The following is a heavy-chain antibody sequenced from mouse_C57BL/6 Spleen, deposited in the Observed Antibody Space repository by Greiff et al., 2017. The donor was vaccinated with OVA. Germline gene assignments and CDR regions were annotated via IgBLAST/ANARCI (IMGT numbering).Heavy chain of an antibody. CDR1: GYTFTSYW. D-gene: IGHD2-1*01. J-gene: IGHJ4*01. CDR2: IYPGSGST. CDR3: ARPIYYGNYGYAMDY. V-gene: IGHV1-55*01. Sequence: QVQLQQPGAELVKPGASVKMSCKASGYTFTSYWITWVKQRPGQGLEWIGDIYPGSGSTNYNEKFKSKATLTVDTSSSTAYMQLSSLTSEDYAVYYCARPIYYGNYGYAMDYWGQGTSVTVSS.